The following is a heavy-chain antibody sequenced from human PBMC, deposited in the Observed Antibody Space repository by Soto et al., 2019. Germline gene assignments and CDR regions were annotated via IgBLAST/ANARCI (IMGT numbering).Heavy chain of an antibody. J-gene: IGHJ4*02. Sequence: GGSLRLSCAGSGFTFSNAWMNWVRQAPGKGLEWVGRIKSKVDGETTDYAAPVKGRLTISRDDSKNTVYMQMNSLKTEDTAVYYCATGGYYLDYWGQGTLVTVSS. CDR2: IKSKVDGETT. CDR1: GFTFSNAW. D-gene: IGHD3-16*01. V-gene: IGHV3-15*07. CDR3: ATGGYYLDY.